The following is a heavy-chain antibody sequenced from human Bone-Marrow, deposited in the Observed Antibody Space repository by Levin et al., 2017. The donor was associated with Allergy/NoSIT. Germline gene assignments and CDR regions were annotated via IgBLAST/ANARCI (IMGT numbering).Heavy chain of an antibody. Sequence: GGSLRLSCKGAGSSFSSYWVAWVRQMSGKGLEWMGIIYPGDSDIRYSPSFQGQVTISADKSISTAYLQWSSLKASDTAMYYCARPDYSNTWYIEYWGQGTLVTVSS. D-gene: IGHD6-13*01. CDR2: IYPGDSDI. CDR3: ARPDYSNTWYIEY. CDR1: GSSFSSYW. V-gene: IGHV5-51*01. J-gene: IGHJ4*02.